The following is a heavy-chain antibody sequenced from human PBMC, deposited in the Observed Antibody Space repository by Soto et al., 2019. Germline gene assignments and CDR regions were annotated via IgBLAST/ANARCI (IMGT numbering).Heavy chain of an antibody. V-gene: IGHV1-46*01. J-gene: IGHJ6*02. Sequence: ASVKVSCKASGYTFTCYYMHWVRQAPGQGLEWMGIINPSGGSTSYAQKFQGRVTMTRDTSTSTVYMELSSLRSEDTAVYYCARVGSSIYGMDVWGQGTTVTGSS. CDR3: ARVGSSIYGMDV. CDR2: INPSGGST. D-gene: IGHD6-6*01. CDR1: GYTFTCYY.